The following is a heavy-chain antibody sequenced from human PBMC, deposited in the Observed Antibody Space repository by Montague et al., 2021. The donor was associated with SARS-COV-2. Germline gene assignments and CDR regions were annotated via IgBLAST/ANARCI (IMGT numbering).Heavy chain of an antibody. V-gene: IGHV3-23*03. CDR2: IYTGGSRT. CDR3: LGNMYFYDSRGYQNIYY. CDR1: GFTFSSFA. Sequence: SLRLSCAASGFTFSSFAMSWVRQAPGKGLEWVSIIYTGGSRTHYTDSVKGRFIISRDNSKNTLYLQMNGLRVEDTAIYYCLGNMYFYDSRGYQNIYYWGQGILVAVSS. J-gene: IGHJ4*02. D-gene: IGHD3-22*01.